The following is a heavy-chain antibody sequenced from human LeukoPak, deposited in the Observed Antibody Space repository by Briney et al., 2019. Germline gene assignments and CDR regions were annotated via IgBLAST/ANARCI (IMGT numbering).Heavy chain of an antibody. J-gene: IGHJ6*03. V-gene: IGHV4-4*07. CDR1: GGSISSYY. CDR2: IYTSGST. Sequence: SETLSLTCTVSGGSISSYYWSWIRQPAGKGLEWIGRIYTSGSTNYNPSLKSRVTMSVDTSKNQFSLKLSSVTAADTAVYYCARDRVEAVAYPPPLDYYYMDVWGKGTTVTVSS. D-gene: IGHD1-26*01. CDR3: ARDRVEAVAYPPPLDYYYMDV.